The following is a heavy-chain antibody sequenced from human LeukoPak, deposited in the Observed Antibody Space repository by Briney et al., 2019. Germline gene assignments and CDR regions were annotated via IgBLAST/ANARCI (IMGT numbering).Heavy chain of an antibody. D-gene: IGHD3-22*01. CDR1: GFTFSSYA. V-gene: IGHV3-23*01. Sequence: GGSLRLSCAASGFTFSSYAMSWVRQATGKGLEWVSSITGSSASTYYADSVKGRFTISRDNSKNTLYLQMNSLRAEDMAVYFCAKLDYFDTHWGQGTLVTVSS. J-gene: IGHJ4*02. CDR2: ITGSSAST. CDR3: AKLDYFDTH.